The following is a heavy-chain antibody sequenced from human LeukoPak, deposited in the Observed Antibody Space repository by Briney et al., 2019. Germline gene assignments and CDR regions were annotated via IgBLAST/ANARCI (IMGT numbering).Heavy chain of an antibody. J-gene: IGHJ2*01. CDR3: ARDRVRGVKYWYFDL. D-gene: IGHD3-10*01. V-gene: IGHV1-69*13. CDR1: GGTFSSYA. Sequence: SVKVSCKASGGTFSSYAISWVRQAPGQGLEWMGGIIPIFGTANYAQKFQGRVTITADESTSTAYMELSSLRSEDTAVYYCARDRVRGVKYWYFDLWGRGTLVTVSS. CDR2: IIPIFGTA.